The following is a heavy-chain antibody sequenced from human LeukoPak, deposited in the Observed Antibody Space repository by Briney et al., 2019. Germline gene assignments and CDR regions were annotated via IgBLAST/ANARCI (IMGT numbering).Heavy chain of an antibody. D-gene: IGHD5-18*01. J-gene: IGHJ4*02. CDR1: GFTFSSYA. CDR2: ISYDGSNK. CDR3: ARDKTRGLGYSYSKSGNYFDY. V-gene: IGHV3-30*04. Sequence: PGGSLRLSCAASGFTFSSYAMHWVRQAPGKGLEWVAVISYDGSNKYYADSVKGRFTISRDNSKNTLYLQMNSLRAEDTAVYYCARDKTRGLGYSYSKSGNYFDYWGQGTLVTVSS.